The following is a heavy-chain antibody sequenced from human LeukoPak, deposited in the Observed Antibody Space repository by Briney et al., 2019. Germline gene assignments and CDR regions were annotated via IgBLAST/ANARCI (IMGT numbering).Heavy chain of an antibody. V-gene: IGHV3-7*01. D-gene: IGHD1-26*01. Sequence: PGGSLRLSCAASGFTFSTYWMSWVRQAPGKGLERVANIRQDGSKEWYVDSVKGRFTISRDNAKNSLFLQMNNLRADDTAVYYCARDRSGSYPYYFDYWGQGTLVTVSS. CDR1: GFTFSTYW. CDR3: ARDRSGSYPYYFDY. CDR2: IRQDGSKE. J-gene: IGHJ4*02.